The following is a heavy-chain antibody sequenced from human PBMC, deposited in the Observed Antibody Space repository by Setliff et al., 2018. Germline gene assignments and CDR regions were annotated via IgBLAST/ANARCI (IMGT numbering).Heavy chain of an antibody. V-gene: IGHV4-34*01. D-gene: IGHD3-22*01. CDR3: ARGQDYYDPSGYYKLGY. CDR1: GESLRGYY. J-gene: IGHJ4*02. Sequence: SETLSLTCAIYGESLRGYYWTWIRQSPGKGLEWIGEINHDGGSNYNPSLKSRVTMSIDMSEKQFSLKLRSVTVADTAVYYCARGQDYYDPSGYYKLGYWGPGTLVTVSS. CDR2: INHDGGS.